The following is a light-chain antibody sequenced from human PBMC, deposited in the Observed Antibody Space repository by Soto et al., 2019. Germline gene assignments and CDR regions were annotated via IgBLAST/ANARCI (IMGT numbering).Light chain of an antibody. CDR2: AAS. CDR1: QGISND. Sequence: DIQMTQSPSAVSASVGDRVTITCRASQGISNDLAWFQQKPGKAPKRLIFAASILQYGVPSRFSGSGSGTEFTLTITSLQAEDFATYFCLQHNTYPWTFGQGTRVDVK. J-gene: IGKJ1*01. CDR3: LQHNTYPWT. V-gene: IGKV1-17*03.